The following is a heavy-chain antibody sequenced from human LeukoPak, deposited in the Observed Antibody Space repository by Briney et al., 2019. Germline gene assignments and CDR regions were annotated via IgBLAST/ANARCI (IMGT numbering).Heavy chain of an antibody. Sequence: VKPSETLSLTCTVSGGSISSYYWSWIRQPPGKGLEWIGYIYYSGSTNYNPSLKSRVTISVDTSKNQFSLKLSSVTAADTAVYYCARAQLYSSSSFDYWGQGTLVTVSS. D-gene: IGHD6-6*01. V-gene: IGHV4-59*12. CDR2: IYYSGST. CDR3: ARAQLYSSSSFDY. J-gene: IGHJ4*02. CDR1: GGSISSYY.